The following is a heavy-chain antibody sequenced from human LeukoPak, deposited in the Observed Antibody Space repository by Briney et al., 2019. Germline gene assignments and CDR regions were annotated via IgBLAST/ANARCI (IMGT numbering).Heavy chain of an antibody. D-gene: IGHD1-26*01. CDR1: GFTVNRYG. Sequence: PGGSLRLSCAASGFTVNRYGMSWVRQAPGKGLEWVSAISGSGGTSYYADSVKGRFTISRDNSKNTLFLQMNSLRGEDTAVYYCAKDRIVGRSRYFDYWGQGTLVTVSS. CDR2: ISGSGGTS. V-gene: IGHV3-23*01. CDR3: AKDRIVGRSRYFDY. J-gene: IGHJ4*02.